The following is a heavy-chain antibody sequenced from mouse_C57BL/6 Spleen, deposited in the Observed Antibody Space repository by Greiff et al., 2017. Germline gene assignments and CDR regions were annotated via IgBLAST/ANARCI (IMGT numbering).Heavy chain of an antibody. V-gene: IGHV2-6-1*01. CDR3: ARHPMRLNYAMDY. CDR1: GFSLTSYG. CDR2: IWSDGST. J-gene: IGHJ4*01. Sequence: QVQLQQSGPGLVAPSQSLSITCTVSGFSLTSYGVHWVRQPPGKGLEWLVVIWSDGSTTYNSALKSRLSISKDNSKSQVFIKMNSLQTDDTAMYXCARHPMRLNYAMDYWGQGTSVTVSS. D-gene: IGHD2-4*01.